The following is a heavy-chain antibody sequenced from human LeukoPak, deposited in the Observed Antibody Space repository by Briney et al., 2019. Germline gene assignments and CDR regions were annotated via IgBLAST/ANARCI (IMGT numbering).Heavy chain of an antibody. CDR3: ARRLPESGSYSCWFDP. CDR2: ISAYNGNT. CDR1: GYTFTSYG. D-gene: IGHD1-26*01. V-gene: IGHV1-18*01. J-gene: IGHJ5*02. Sequence: ASVKVSCKASGYTFTSYGISWVRQAPGQGLEWMGWISAYNGNTNYAQKLQGRVTMTTDTSTSTAYMELRSLRSDDTAVYYCARRLPESGSYSCWFDPWGQGTLVTVSS.